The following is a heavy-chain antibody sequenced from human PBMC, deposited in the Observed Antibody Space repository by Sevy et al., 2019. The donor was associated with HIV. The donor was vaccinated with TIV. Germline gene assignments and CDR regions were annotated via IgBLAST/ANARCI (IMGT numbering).Heavy chain of an antibody. D-gene: IGHD3-10*01. CDR1: GLTFRSYD. CDR2: IWYDGSNK. V-gene: IGHV3-33*06. J-gene: IGHJ3*02. CDR3: TNDIIRVRGVIRHI. Sequence: GGSLRLSCAASGLTFRSYDMFWVRQAPGKGLEWVAVIWYDGSNKQYADSVKGRFTISRDNSKNTLYLQMNNLRDEETAMYYWTNDIIRVRGVIRHIWGQGTMVTVSS.